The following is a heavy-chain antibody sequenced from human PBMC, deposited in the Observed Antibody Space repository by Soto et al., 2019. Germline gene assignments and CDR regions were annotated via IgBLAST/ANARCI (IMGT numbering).Heavy chain of an antibody. J-gene: IGHJ6*02. CDR2: TYYRSKWYN. Sequence: SQSLSLTCGISGGTVSSIRVAWTWIRQSPSRGLEWLGKTYYRSKWYNEYAVSVKSRISINAGTSKNQFSLQLDSVTPEDTAVYYCARGGYSMDVWGQGTTVTVSS. CDR3: ARGGYSMDV. V-gene: IGHV6-1*01. CDR1: GGTVSSIRVA.